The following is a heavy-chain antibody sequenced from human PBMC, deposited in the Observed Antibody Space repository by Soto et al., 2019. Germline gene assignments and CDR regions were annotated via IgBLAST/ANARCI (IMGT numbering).Heavy chain of an antibody. CDR3: ARDLYINWYYPLDS. D-gene: IGHD1-7*01. CDR1: GCTFRNYA. V-gene: IGHV1-69*13. Sequence: SSVNVSFKCCGCTFRNYALGFVRQARGKGLEWMGGIIPIFGKANYEQRFQGRLTITVDESTSTAYMELNSLRSEDTAVYFCARDLYINWYYPLDSWGQGTLVTVS. J-gene: IGHJ4*02. CDR2: IIPIFGKA.